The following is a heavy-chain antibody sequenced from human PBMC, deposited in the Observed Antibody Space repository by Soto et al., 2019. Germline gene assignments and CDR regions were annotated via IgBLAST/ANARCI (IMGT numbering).Heavy chain of an antibody. J-gene: IGHJ6*03. CDR2: IIPILGIA. V-gene: IGHV1-69*04. D-gene: IGHD5-18*01. Sequence: SVKVSCTASGGTFSSYTISWVRQAPGQGLEWMGRIIPILGIANYAQKFQGRVTITADKSTSTAYMELSSLRSEDTAVYYCARDSYSYGESYYYYYYMDVWGKGTTVTVSS. CDR3: ARDSYSYGESYYYYYYMDV. CDR1: GGTFSSYT.